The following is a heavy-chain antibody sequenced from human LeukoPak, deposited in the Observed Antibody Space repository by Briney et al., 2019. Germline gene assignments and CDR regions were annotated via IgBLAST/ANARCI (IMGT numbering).Heavy chain of an antibody. V-gene: IGHV3-48*01. CDR2: ISSSSSTI. CDR3: ARDHSSGWYRYFQH. D-gene: IGHD6-19*01. Sequence: GGSLRLSCAASGFTFSSYSMNWVRQAPGKGLKGVSYISSSSSTIYYADSVKGRFTISRDNAKNSLYLQMNSLRAGDTAVYYCARDHSSGWYRYFQHWGQGTLVTVSS. CDR1: GFTFSSYS. J-gene: IGHJ1*01.